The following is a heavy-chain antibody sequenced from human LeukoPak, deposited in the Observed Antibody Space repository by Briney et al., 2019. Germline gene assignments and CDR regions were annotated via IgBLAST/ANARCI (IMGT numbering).Heavy chain of an antibody. D-gene: IGHD3-16*02. Sequence: GGSLRLSCAASGFTFRDHGMNWVRQAPGKGLEWISYISSSSGSIYFADSVKGRSTISRDNAENSLYLQMNSLRAEDTAVYYCARDRSDYDYVWGSYRSLHYWGQGTLVTVSS. CDR3: ARDRSDYDYVWGSYRSLHY. V-gene: IGHV3-48*01. CDR1: GFTFRDHG. J-gene: IGHJ4*02. CDR2: ISSSSGSI.